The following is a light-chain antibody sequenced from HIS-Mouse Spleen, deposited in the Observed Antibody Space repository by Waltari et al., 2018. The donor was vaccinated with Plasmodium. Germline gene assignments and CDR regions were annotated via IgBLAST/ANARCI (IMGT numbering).Light chain of an antibody. CDR2: KAS. J-gene: IGKJ1*01. CDR3: QQYNSYSWT. Sequence: DIQMTQSPSTPSASVGDRVTITCRASQSISSRLAWYQQKPGKAPNLLIYKASSLESGVPSRFSGSGSGTEFTLTISSLQPDDFATYYCQQYNSYSWTFGQGTKVEIK. V-gene: IGKV1-5*03. CDR1: QSISSR.